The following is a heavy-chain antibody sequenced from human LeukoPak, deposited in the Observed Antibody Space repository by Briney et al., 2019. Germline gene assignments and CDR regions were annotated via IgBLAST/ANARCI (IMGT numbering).Heavy chain of an antibody. CDR1: GFTFSSYS. D-gene: IGHD6-19*01. CDR2: ISSSSSYI. V-gene: IGHV3-21*01. J-gene: IGHJ6*03. CDR3: ARRAFKRDYGAAVAGGRYYYYMDV. Sequence: PGGSLRLSCAASGFTFSSYSMNWVRQAPGKGLEWVSSISSSSSYIYYADSVKGRFTISRDNAKNSLYLQMNSLRAEDTAVYYCARRAFKRDYGAAVAGGRYYYYMDVWGKGTTVTVSS.